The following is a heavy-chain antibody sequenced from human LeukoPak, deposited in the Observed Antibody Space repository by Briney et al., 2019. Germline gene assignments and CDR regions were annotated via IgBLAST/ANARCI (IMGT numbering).Heavy chain of an antibody. Sequence: PGGSLRLSCAASGFTFNSFAMSWVRQAPGKGLEWVSLLSGSGFSTYYADSVKGRFTISRDNSKSTLFLQMDSLRAEDTAVYYCAKLSEFYGDRIASFDYWGQGTLVTVSS. V-gene: IGHV3-23*01. CDR1: GFTFNSFA. D-gene: IGHD4-17*01. J-gene: IGHJ4*02. CDR3: AKLSEFYGDRIASFDY. CDR2: LSGSGFST.